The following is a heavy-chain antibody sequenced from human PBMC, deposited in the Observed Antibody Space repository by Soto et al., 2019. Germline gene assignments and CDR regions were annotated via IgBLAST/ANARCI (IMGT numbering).Heavy chain of an antibody. CDR1: GGTFSSYA. Sequence: ASVKVSCKASGGTFSSYAISWVRQAPGQGLEWMGRIIPILGIANYAQKFQGRVTITADKSTSTAYMELSSLRSEDTAVYYCARQTPNSRYDSSGYYYYWGQGTLVTVSS. D-gene: IGHD3-22*01. J-gene: IGHJ4*02. CDR3: ARQTPNSRYDSSGYYYY. CDR2: IIPILGIA. V-gene: IGHV1-69*04.